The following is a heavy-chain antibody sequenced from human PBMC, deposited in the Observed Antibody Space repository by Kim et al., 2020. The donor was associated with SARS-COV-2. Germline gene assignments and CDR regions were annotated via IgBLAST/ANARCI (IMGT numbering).Heavy chain of an antibody. D-gene: IGHD3-9*01. V-gene: IGHV1-69*13. CDR1: GGTFSSYA. CDR3: ARAYDILTGPYFFDY. J-gene: IGHJ4*02. Sequence: SVKVSCKASGGTFSSYAISWVRQAPGQGLEWMGGIIPIFGTANYAQKFQGRVTITADESTSTAYMELSSLRSEDTAVYYCARAYDILTGPYFFDYWGQGTLVTVS. CDR2: IIPIFGTA.